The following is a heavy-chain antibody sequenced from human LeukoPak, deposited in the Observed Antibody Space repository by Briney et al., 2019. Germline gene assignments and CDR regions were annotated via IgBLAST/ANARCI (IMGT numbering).Heavy chain of an antibody. V-gene: IGHV7-4-1*02. CDR3: ARDPGDDIAVPGDP. CDR1: GYTFTNYA. CDR2: INTNTGNP. Sequence: ASVKVSCKASGYTFTNYAINWVRQAPGQGLEWMGWINTNTGNPTYAQGFTGRFVFSLDTPVRTTYLQISSLKAEDTAVYYCARDPGDDIAVPGDPWGQGTLVTVSS. D-gene: IGHD2-2*01. J-gene: IGHJ5*02.